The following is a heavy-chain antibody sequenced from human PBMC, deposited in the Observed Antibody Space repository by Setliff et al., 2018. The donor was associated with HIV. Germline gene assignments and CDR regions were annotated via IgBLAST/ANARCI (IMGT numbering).Heavy chain of an antibody. Sequence: PSETLSLTCTVSGASISSHYWSWIRQSPGKGLEWIGSIYYSETTNNNPSLKSRVTISVDTSKNQLSLKLRSVTAADTAVYYCAREVYNWNDGVDYWGQGTLVTVSS. D-gene: IGHD1-20*01. CDR2: IYYSETT. CDR1: GASISSHY. CDR3: AREVYNWNDGVDY. J-gene: IGHJ4*02. V-gene: IGHV4-59*11.